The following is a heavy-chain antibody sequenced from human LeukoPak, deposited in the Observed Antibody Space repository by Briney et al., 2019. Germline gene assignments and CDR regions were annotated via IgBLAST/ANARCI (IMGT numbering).Heavy chain of an antibody. CDR2: IYYSGST. J-gene: IGHJ4*02. D-gene: IGHD3-22*01. CDR1: GGSISSSSYY. CDR3: ATHKRYYYDSSGYYY. V-gene: IGHV4-39*01. Sequence: SETLSLTCTVSGGSISSSSYYWGWIRQPPGKGLEWIGSIYYSGSTYYNPSLKSRVTISVDTSKNQFSLKLSSVTAADTAVYYCATHKRYYYDSSGYYYWGQGTLVTVSS.